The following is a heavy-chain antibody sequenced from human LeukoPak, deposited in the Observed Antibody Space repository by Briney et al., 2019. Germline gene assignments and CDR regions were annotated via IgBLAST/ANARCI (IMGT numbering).Heavy chain of an antibody. CDR1: GYRFTGYY. D-gene: IGHD3-10*01. V-gene: IGHV1-2*02. CDR3: ARDSGDYYGSGSRFDP. Sequence: ASVKVSCKASGYRFTGYYIHWVRQAPGQGLEWMGWINPNNGGTSYAQKFQGRVTMARDTSITTTYMKLSSLRSDDTAVYYCARDSGDYYGSGSRFDPWGQGTLVTVSS. CDR2: INPNNGGT. J-gene: IGHJ5*02.